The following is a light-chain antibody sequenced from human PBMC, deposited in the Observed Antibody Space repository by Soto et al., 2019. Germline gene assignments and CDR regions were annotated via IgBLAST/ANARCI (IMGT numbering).Light chain of an antibody. CDR3: QQYNSYPYT. V-gene: IGKV1-5*03. J-gene: IGKJ2*01. CDR2: KAS. Sequence: DIQMTQSPSTVSASVGDRVTITCRASQSISSWLAWYQQKPGKAPKLLIYKASSLESGVPSRFSGSGSGTEFTLTISSLQPDDFATYYCQQYNSYPYTFGQGTHLEIK. CDR1: QSISSW.